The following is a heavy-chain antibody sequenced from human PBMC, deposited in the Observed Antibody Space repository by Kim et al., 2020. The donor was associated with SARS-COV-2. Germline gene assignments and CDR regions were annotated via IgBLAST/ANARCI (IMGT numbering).Heavy chain of an antibody. CDR1: GYTFTSYY. CDR3: ARVKGHYYDSSGYYDY. Sequence: ASVKVSCKASGYTFTSYYMHWVRQAPGQGLEWMGIINPSGGSTSYAQKFQGRVTMTMDTSTSTVYMELSSLRSEDTAVYYCARVKGHYYDSSGYYDYWGQGTLVTVSS. CDR2: INPSGGST. J-gene: IGHJ4*02. D-gene: IGHD3-22*01. V-gene: IGHV1-46*01.